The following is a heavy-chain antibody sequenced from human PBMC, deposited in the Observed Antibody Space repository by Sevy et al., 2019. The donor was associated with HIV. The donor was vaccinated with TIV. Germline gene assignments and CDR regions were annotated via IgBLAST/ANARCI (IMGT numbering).Heavy chain of an antibody. V-gene: IGHV3-23*01. Sequence: GGSLRLSCAASGFTLGSYTMNWVRQAPGEGLEWVASISATGGSTYYADSVKGRFTISRDVSKGLLYLQMNSLTAEDTAIFYCAKTLQKLPFHRDYFDDWGQGTLVTVSS. CDR3: AKTLQKLPFHRDYFDD. D-gene: IGHD2-21*02. CDR1: GFTLGSYT. CDR2: ISATGGST. J-gene: IGHJ4*02.